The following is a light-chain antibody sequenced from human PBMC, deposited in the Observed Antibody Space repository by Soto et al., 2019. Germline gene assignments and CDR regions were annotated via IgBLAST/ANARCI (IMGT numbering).Light chain of an antibody. CDR3: QRFDSYCVR. CDR1: QTISSW. CDR2: KAS. V-gene: IGKV1-5*03. Sequence: EIQMTQSPSSVSASVGDRVTITCRASQTISSWLAWYQQKPGKAHKXLIYKASTLKSGVPSRFSGSGSGTEGTITISSLQPDDFETYDGQRFDSYCVRFGQETEVDIK. J-gene: IGKJ1*01.